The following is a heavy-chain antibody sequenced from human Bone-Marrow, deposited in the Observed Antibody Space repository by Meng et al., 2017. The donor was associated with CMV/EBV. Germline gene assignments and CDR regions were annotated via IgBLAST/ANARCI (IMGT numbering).Heavy chain of an antibody. V-gene: IGHV1-2*02. CDR1: GYTFTGYY. CDR2: INPTSGGT. CDR3: ASRESHSGWYGPPDY. D-gene: IGHD6-19*01. J-gene: IGHJ4*02. Sequence: ASVKVSCKASGYTFTGYYMHWVRQAPGQGLEWMGWINPTSGGTNYAQKFQGRVTMTRDTSISTAYMELSRLRSGDTAVYYCASRESHSGWYGPPDYWGQGTLVTVSS.